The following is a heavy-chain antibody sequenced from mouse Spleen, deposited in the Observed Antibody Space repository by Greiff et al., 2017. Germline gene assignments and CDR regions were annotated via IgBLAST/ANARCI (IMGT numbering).Heavy chain of an antibody. J-gene: IGHJ2*01. Sequence: VQLKESGPGLVKPSQSLSLTCTVTGYSITSDYAWNWIRQFPGNKLEWMGYISYSGSTSYNPSLKSRISITRDTSKNQFFLQLNSVTTEDTATYYCARNFITTAFDYWGQGTTLTVSS. V-gene: IGHV3-2*02. CDR3: ARNFITTAFDY. CDR2: ISYSGST. D-gene: IGHD1-2*01. CDR1: GYSITSDYA.